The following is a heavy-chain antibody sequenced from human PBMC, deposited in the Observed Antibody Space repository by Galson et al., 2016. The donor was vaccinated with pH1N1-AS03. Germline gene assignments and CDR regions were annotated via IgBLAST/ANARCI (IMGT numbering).Heavy chain of an antibody. Sequence: SLRLSCAASGFTFSSHGMHWVRQTPGKGLEWVAVIWPDGGEKYYADSVKGRVTISRDTSKNTLYLQMNSLRAEDTAVYYCARDRHYYDYIWGTYRYDWYFDLWGRGTLATVSS. J-gene: IGHJ2*01. CDR2: IWPDGGEK. CDR1: GFTFSSHG. CDR3: ARDRHYYDYIWGTYRYDWYFDL. D-gene: IGHD3-16*02. V-gene: IGHV3-33*01.